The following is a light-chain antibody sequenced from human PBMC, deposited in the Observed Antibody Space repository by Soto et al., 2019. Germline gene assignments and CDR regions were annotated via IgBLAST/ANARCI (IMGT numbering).Light chain of an antibody. CDR3: ISYASINTYV. Sequence: QSALTQPASVSGSPGQSITISCTGTSSDVGGYDYVSWYQQHPGKAPKLMIYDVTKRPSGVSNRFSGSKSGNTASLTISGLQAEDEADYYCISYASINTYVFGTGTKLTVL. J-gene: IGLJ1*01. V-gene: IGLV2-14*01. CDR1: SSDVGGYDY. CDR2: DVT.